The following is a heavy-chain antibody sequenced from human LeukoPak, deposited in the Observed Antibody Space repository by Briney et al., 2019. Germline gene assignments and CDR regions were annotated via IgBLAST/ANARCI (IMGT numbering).Heavy chain of an antibody. Sequence: PGGSLRLSCAASGFTFSNYVMSWVRQAPGKGLEWVSYINHNGEMIFYPDFVKGRFTISRDNAKNSLYLQMNSLRDEDTAVYYCARDNDWAFHYWGQGTLVTVS. D-gene: IGHD3-9*01. J-gene: IGHJ4*02. CDR3: ARDNDWAFHY. CDR1: GFTFSNYV. CDR2: INHNGEMI. V-gene: IGHV3-48*02.